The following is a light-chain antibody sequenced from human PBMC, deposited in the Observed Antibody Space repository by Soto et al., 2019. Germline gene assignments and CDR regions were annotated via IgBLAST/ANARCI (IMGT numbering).Light chain of an antibody. V-gene: IGKV3-11*01. J-gene: IGKJ4*01. CDR3: QQRSNWPPLN. CDR2: DAS. Sequence: EIVLTQSPATLSLSPGERATLSCRASQSVSSYLAWYQQKPGQAPRLLIYDASNRATGIPARFSGSGSGTDFTLTSSTLAPEDFAVYYCQQRSNWPPLNFGGGTKVEIK. CDR1: QSVSSY.